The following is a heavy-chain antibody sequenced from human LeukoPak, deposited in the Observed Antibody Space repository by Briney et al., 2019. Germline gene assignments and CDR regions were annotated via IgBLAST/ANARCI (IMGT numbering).Heavy chain of an antibody. CDR3: ARDVWSGYYGAFDI. V-gene: IGHV1-2*02. Sequence: ASVKVSCKASGYTFTVYYMHWVRQAPGQGLEWMGWINPNSGGTNYAQKFQGRVTMTRDTSISTAYMELSRLRSDDTAVYYCARDVWSGYYGAFDIWGQGTMVTVSS. D-gene: IGHD3-3*01. CDR2: INPNSGGT. CDR1: GYTFTVYY. J-gene: IGHJ3*02.